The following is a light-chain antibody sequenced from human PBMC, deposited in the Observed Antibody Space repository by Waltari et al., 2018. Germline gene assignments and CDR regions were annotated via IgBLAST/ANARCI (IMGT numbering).Light chain of an antibody. V-gene: IGKV1-39*01. CDR2: AAS. CDR1: QHVGTY. Sequence: DIQLTQSPSSLYESVGNRVTVHCRASQHVGTYLNWYQQQPGKAPKLLIYAASSLNTGVPSRFSGSGSGTEFSLTISSLQPEDVAVYFCQQYYSKTFGQGTKVEIK. J-gene: IGKJ1*01. CDR3: QQYYSKT.